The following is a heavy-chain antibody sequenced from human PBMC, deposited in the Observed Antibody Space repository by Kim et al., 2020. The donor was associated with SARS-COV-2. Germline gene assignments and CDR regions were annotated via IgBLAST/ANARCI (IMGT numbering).Heavy chain of an antibody. Sequence: GGSLRLSCAASGFTFSSYWMHWVRQAPGKGLVWVSRINSDGSSTSYADSVKGRFTISRDNAKNTLYLQMNSLRAEDTAVYYCARGEGFYGDYVYYYGMDVWGQGTTVTVSS. D-gene: IGHD4-17*01. J-gene: IGHJ6*02. V-gene: IGHV3-74*01. CDR2: INSDGSST. CDR1: GFTFSSYW. CDR3: ARGEGFYGDYVYYYGMDV.